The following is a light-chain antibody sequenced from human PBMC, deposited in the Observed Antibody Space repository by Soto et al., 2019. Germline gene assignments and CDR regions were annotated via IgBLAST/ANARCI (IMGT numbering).Light chain of an antibody. CDR2: GAS. J-gene: IGKJ1*01. V-gene: IGKV3-15*01. Sequence: EIVITQSPATLSVSPGERAALSLSASRSVSSNLAWYQQKPGQAPRLLIYGASTRATGIPARFSGSGSGTEFTLTISSLQSEDFAVYYCQQYNNWPETFGQGTKVDIK. CDR1: RSVSSN. CDR3: QQYNNWPET.